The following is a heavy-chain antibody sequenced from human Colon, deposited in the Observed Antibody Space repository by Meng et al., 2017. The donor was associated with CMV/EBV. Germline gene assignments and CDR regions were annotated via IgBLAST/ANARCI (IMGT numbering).Heavy chain of an antibody. CDR3: AKGWTQLEY. J-gene: IGHJ4*02. Sequence: LSFAVSGFTFSSSALSWVRQAPAKGLEWVSVIANSGDKTVYADSVKGRFTISRDNSRNTLYLQMDSLRAEDTAVYYCAKGWTQLEYWGQGTLVTVSS. CDR1: GFTFSSSA. D-gene: IGHD1-1*01. V-gene: IGHV3-23*01. CDR2: IANSGDKT.